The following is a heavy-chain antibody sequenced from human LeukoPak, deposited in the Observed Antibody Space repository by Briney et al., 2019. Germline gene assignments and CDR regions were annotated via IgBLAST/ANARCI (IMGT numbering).Heavy chain of an antibody. D-gene: IGHD5/OR15-5a*01. CDR3: ARVESKYYYYDMDV. CDR2: ISGTGNTI. J-gene: IGHJ6*02. CDR1: GFTFSDYS. V-gene: IGHV3-11*01. Sequence: PGGSLRLSCAASGFTFSDYSMSWMRQAPGKGLEWVAYISGTGNTIYYADSVKGRFTISRDNAKNSLYLQMNSLRAEDTAVYYCARVESKYYYYDMDVWGQGTTVSVSS.